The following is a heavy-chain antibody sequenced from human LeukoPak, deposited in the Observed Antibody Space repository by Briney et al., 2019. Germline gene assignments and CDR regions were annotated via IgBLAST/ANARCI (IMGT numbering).Heavy chain of an antibody. D-gene: IGHD3-10*01. J-gene: IGHJ6*03. CDR3: ARAGAGSGSDDYYYMDV. CDR1: GGSISGYY. Sequence: SETESLTCSVSGGSISGYYWSWVRQPPGKGLEWIGHFYFTESTKYNPSLKSRVTISVETSKNQFSLKVKSVTAADTAVYFCARAGAGSGSDDYYYMDVWGKGTTVTVSS. V-gene: IGHV4-59*12. CDR2: FYFTEST.